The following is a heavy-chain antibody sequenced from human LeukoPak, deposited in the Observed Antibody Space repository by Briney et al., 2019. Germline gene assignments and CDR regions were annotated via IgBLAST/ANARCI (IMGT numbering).Heavy chain of an antibody. V-gene: IGHV1-3*02. CDR1: GYTFSNYA. CDR3: ARSPGGNARTWLDY. D-gene: IGHD4-23*01. CDR2: TNGATGNT. J-gene: IGHJ4*02. Sequence: ASVKVSCKASGYTFSNYALHWVRQAPGQRLEWMGWTNGATGNTRSSQDFQGRLTIAMDTSANTAYMQLSSLRSEDTAVYYCARSPGGNARTWLDYWGQGTLVTVSS.